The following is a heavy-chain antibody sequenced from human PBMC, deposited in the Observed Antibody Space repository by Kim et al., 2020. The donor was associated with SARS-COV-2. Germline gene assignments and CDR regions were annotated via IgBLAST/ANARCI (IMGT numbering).Heavy chain of an antibody. CDR1: RGSISNNLYY. J-gene: IGHJ5*02. Sequence: SETLSLRCNVSRGSISNNLYYWGWVRQPPGKGLEWIASMYHSGSTFYNPSLKSRISLSVDTSKDQFSLELSSLTAGDTAISYCVRHTYYYESSGYDRFDP. CDR3: VRHTYYYESSGYDRFDP. D-gene: IGHD3-22*01. CDR2: MYHSGST. V-gene: IGHV4-39*01.